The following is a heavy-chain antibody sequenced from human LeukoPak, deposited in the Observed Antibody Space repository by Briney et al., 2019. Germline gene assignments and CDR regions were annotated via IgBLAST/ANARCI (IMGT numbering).Heavy chain of an antibody. J-gene: IGHJ6*03. D-gene: IGHD6-6*01. V-gene: IGHV4-4*09. CDR1: GGSISSYY. CDR2: IYTSGST. Sequence: PSETLSLTCTVSGGSISSYYWSWIRQPPGKGLEWIGYIYTSGSTNYNPSLKSRVTISVDTSKNQSSLKLISFTAADTPVYYWXXXXXXXRPXYYYYMDVWGKGTTVTVSS. CDR3: XXXXXXXRPXYYYYMDV.